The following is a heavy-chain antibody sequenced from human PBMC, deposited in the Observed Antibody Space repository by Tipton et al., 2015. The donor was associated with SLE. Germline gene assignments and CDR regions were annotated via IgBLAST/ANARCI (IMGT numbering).Heavy chain of an antibody. V-gene: IGHV1-46*01. CDR3: VKVDSSSWYDYYYGMDV. CDR1: GYTFTSYG. Sequence: QVQLVQSGAEVKKPGASVKVSCKASGYTFTSYGISWVRQAPGQGLEWMGIINPSGGSTSYAQKFQGRVTMTRDTSTSTVYMELSSLRAEDTAVYYCVKVDSSSWYDYYYGMDVWGQGTTVTVSS. J-gene: IGHJ6*02. CDR2: INPSGGST. D-gene: IGHD6-13*01.